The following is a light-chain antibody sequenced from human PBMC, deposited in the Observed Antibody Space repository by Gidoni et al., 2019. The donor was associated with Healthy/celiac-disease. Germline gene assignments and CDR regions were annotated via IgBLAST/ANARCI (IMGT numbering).Light chain of an antibody. J-gene: IGKJ4*01. CDR3: QQSYSTSSLT. V-gene: IGKV1-39*01. CDR1: QSISSY. Sequence: IQLLQPPSSLSASVGDRVTITCRESQSISSYLNWYQQKPGKAPKLLIYAAPSLQSGVPSRFSGSGSGTDFTLTISSLQPEDFATYYCQQSYSTSSLTFXGXTKVEIK. CDR2: AAP.